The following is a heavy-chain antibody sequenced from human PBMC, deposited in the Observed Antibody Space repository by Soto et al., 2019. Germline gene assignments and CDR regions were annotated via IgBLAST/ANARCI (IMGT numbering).Heavy chain of an antibody. CDR2: FNPNSGDT. D-gene: IGHD6-19*01. V-gene: IGHV1-2*02. CDR3: AREASAVISLDY. Sequence: ASVKVSCKASGYVFTAYSMHWVRQAPGQGLEWVGWFNPNSGDTIYAQKFQGRVTLTGDTSISTAYMELYSLTSDDTAVYYCAREASAVISLDYWGQGTLVTVSS. J-gene: IGHJ4*02. CDR1: GYVFTAYS.